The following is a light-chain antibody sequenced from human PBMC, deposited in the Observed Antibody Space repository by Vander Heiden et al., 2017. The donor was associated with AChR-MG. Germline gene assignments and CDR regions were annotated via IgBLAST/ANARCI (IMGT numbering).Light chain of an antibody. CDR2: LGS. CDR3: MQAVQNPPT. V-gene: IGKV2-28*01. J-gene: IGKJ1*01. CDR1: QSLLHSNGYNY. Sequence: DIVMTQSPPSLPVTPGEPASISCRSSQSLLHSNGYNYLDWYLQKPGQSPQLLIYLGSNQASGVPDRFSGSESGTDFTLKISRVDAEDVGVYYCMQAVQNPPTFGQGTKVEIK.